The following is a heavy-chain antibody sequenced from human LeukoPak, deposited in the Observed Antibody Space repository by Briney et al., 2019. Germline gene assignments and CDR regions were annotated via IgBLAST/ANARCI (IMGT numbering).Heavy chain of an antibody. CDR2: ISGSGDYT. CDR1: GFTFSNYA. D-gene: IGHD1-1*01. CDR3: AREPTVRRAFDI. Sequence: GGSLRLSCAASGFTFSNYAMSWVRQAPGRGLEWVSAISGSGDYTNYADSVKGRFTISRDNSKNTLYLQMNSLRAEDTAVYYCAREPTVRRAFDIWGQGTMVTVSS. V-gene: IGHV3-23*01. J-gene: IGHJ3*02.